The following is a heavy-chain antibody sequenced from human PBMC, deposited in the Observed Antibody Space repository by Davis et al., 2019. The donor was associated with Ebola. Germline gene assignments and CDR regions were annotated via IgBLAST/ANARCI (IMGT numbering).Heavy chain of an antibody. CDR3: ARHVGGWRQLAGVDY. Sequence: ASVKVSCKASGYTFTSYAMNWVRQAPGQGLEWMGWIDTNTGNPTYAQGFTGRFVFSLDTSVSTAYLQWSSLKASDTAMYYCARHVGGWRQLAGVDYWGQGTLVTVSS. V-gene: IGHV7-4-1*02. D-gene: IGHD3-10*02. CDR2: IDTNTGNP. CDR1: GYTFTSYA. J-gene: IGHJ4*02.